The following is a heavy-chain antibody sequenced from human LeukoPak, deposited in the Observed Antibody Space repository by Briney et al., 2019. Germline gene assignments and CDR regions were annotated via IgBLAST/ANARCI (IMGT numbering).Heavy chain of an antibody. CDR2: IIDTGST. CDR3: ARAQSVNPMIEVDDKWFDP. CDR1: GGSFSGYY. Sequence: SETLSLTCAVYGGSFSGYYWTWIRQPPGKGLEWIGEIIDTGSTKYNSSLKSRVTISVDRSKNQFSLKLTSVTAADTAVYYCARAQSVNPMIEVDDKWFDPWGQGTLVTVSS. D-gene: IGHD3-22*01. V-gene: IGHV4-34*12. J-gene: IGHJ5*02.